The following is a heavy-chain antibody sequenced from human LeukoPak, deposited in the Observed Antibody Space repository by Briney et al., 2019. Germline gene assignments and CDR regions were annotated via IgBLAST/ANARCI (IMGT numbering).Heavy chain of an antibody. J-gene: IGHJ4*02. V-gene: IGHV3-23*01. Sequence: PGGSLRLSCAASGFTFSSYAMSWVRLAPGRGLVWVSVLSGSGLSTYYADSVKGRFTISRDNSKNTLYLQMNSLRAEDTAVYYCAKGGDSSSWLFDYWGQGTLVTVSS. D-gene: IGHD6-13*01. CDR1: GFTFSSYA. CDR3: AKGGDSSSWLFDY. CDR2: LSGSGLST.